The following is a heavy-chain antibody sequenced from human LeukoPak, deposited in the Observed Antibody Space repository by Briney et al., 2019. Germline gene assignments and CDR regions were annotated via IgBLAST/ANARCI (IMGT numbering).Heavy chain of an antibody. CDR1: GFSLSGYW. CDR2: IKDDGSRK. Sequence: GSLRLSCAASGFSLSGYWMTWVRQAPGKGLECVANIKDDGSRKHDVDSARGRFTISRDNAKNSLYLDMNSLRAEDTAVYYCARECIDGYYESSGYDLWGQGTLVTVAS. V-gene: IGHV3-7*01. D-gene: IGHD3-22*01. J-gene: IGHJ4*02. CDR3: ARECIDGYYESSGYDL.